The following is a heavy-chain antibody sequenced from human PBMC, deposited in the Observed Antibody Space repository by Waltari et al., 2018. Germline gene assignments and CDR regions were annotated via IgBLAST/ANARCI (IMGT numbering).Heavy chain of an antibody. CDR2: ISSNGGST. CDR3: ARGTYYDFWSGYSAYDY. Sequence: EVQLVESGGGLVQPGGSLRLSCAASGFTFSSYAMHWVRQAPGKGLEYVSAISSNGGSTYYANSVKGRFTISRDNSKNTLYLQMGSLRAEDMAVYYCARGTYYDFWSGYSAYDYWGQGTLVTVSS. CDR1: GFTFSSYA. D-gene: IGHD3-3*01. V-gene: IGHV3-64*01. J-gene: IGHJ4*02.